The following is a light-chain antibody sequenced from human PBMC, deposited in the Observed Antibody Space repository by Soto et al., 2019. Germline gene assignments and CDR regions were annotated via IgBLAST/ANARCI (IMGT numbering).Light chain of an antibody. CDR1: SSDVGSSNG. Sequence: QSVLTQPPSVSGSPGQSVTISCTGTSSDVGSSNGVSWYQQPPGTAPKLMIYDVSNRPSGVPDRFSGSKSGNTASLTISGLQAEDEADYYCSSYTSTSTYVFGTGTKVTVL. J-gene: IGLJ1*01. CDR2: DVS. V-gene: IGLV2-18*02. CDR3: SSYTSTSTYV.